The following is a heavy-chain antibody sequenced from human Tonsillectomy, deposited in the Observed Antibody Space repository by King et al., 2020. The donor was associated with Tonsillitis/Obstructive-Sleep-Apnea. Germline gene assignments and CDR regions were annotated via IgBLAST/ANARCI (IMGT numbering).Heavy chain of an antibody. V-gene: IGHV3-48*03. Sequence: VQLVESGGGLVQPGGSLRLSCAASGFTFSSYEMNWVRQAPGKGLEWVSYISSSGSTIYYADSVKGRFTISRDNAKNSLYLQMNSLSAEDTAVYYWAGVRVVRGVPGAYYGLDVWGQGPTVTVSS. D-gene: IGHD3-10*01. CDR3: AGVRVVRGVPGAYYGLDV. CDR2: ISSSGSTI. CDR1: GFTFSSYE. J-gene: IGHJ6*02.